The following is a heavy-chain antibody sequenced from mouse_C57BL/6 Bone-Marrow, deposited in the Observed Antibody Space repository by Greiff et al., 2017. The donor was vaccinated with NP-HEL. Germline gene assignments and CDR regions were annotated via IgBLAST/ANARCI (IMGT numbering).Heavy chain of an antibody. CDR3: AREGPLTGYWYFDV. D-gene: IGHD4-1*01. V-gene: IGHV1-4*01. CDR2: INPSSGYT. J-gene: IGHJ1*03. CDR1: GYTFTSYT. Sequence: QVQLQQSGAELARPGASVKMSCKASGYTFTSYTMHWVKQRPGQGLEWIGYINPSSGYTKSNQKFKDKATLTADKSSSTAYMQLSSLTSEDSAVYYCAREGPLTGYWYFDVWGTGTTVTVSS.